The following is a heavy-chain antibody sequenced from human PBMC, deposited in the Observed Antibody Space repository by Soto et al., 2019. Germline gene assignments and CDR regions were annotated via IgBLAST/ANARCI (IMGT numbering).Heavy chain of an antibody. V-gene: IGHV4-59*08. CDR3: AKGAGYSYGYDGMAV. CDR2: IDSNGGT. Sequence: PSETLSLTCTVSDDSSSNYKWSWIRQPPGRRLEWIGYIDSNGGTSYNPSLQSRVTISIDTSTKQFFLKLSSVTAADTAVYDCAKGAGYSYGYDGMAVWGQGTTVTVSS. J-gene: IGHJ6*02. D-gene: IGHD5-18*01. CDR1: DDSSSNYK.